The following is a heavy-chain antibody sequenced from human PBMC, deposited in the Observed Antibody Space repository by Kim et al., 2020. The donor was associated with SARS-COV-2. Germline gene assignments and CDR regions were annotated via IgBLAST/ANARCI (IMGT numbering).Heavy chain of an antibody. D-gene: IGHD6-19*01. CDR3: ARARMRSGLWVAWVHFDY. Sequence: QGRVTITRDTSASTAYMELSSLRSEDTAVYYCARARMRSGLWVAWVHFDYWGQGTLVTVSS. V-gene: IGHV1-3*01. J-gene: IGHJ4*02.